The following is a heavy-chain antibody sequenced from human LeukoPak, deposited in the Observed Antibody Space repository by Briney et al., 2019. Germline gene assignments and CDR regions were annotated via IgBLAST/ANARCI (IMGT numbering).Heavy chain of an antibody. CDR2: ISGYNGNT. Sequence: ASVKVSCKASGYTFTSYGISWVRRAPGQGLEWMGWISGYNGNTNYAQNLQGRVTMTTDTSTSTVYMELRSLRSGDTAVYYCAFSSYYLQGNYYYMDVWGKGTTVTVSS. CDR1: GYTFTSYG. CDR3: AFSSYYLQGNYYYMDV. D-gene: IGHD1-26*01. V-gene: IGHV1-18*01. J-gene: IGHJ6*03.